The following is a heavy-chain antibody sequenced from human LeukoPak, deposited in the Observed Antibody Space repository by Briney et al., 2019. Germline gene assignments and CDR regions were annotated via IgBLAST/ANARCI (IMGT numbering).Heavy chain of an antibody. CDR3: ARDRSIAAAGYYFDY. Sequence: PSQTLSLTCTVPGGSISSGGYYWSWIRQHPGKGLEWIGYIYYSGITYYNPSPKSRVTISIDTSKNQFSLKLNSVTAADTAVYYCARDRSIAAAGYYFDYWGQGTLVTVSS. D-gene: IGHD6-13*01. CDR1: GGSISSGGYY. J-gene: IGHJ4*02. V-gene: IGHV4-31*03. CDR2: IYYSGIT.